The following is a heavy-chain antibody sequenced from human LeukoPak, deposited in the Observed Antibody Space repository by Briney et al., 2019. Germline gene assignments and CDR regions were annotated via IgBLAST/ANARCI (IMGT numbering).Heavy chain of an antibody. V-gene: IGHV3-21*01. D-gene: IGHD6-13*01. CDR1: GFTFTTSW. J-gene: IGHJ4*02. CDR2: ISSSSSYI. Sequence: GGSLRLSCAASGFTFTTSWMHWFRQAPGKGLEWVSSISSSSSYIYYADSVKGRFTISRDNAKNSLYLQMNSLRAEDTAVYYCARDAGASSSWYADFDYWGQGTLVTVSS. CDR3: ARDAGASSSWYADFDY.